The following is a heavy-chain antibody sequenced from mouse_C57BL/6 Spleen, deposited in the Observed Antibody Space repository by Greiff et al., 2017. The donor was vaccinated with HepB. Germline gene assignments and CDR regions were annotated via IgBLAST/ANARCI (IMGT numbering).Heavy chain of an antibody. D-gene: IGHD2-2*01. Sequence: QVQLQQPGAELVKPGASVKLSCKASGYTFTSYWMQWVKQRPGQGLEWIGEIAPSDSYTNYNQKFKGKAPLTVDPSSSTAYMQLSSLTSEDSAVYYCARNGYGRYFDVWGTGTTVTVSS. J-gene: IGHJ1*03. CDR1: GYTFTSYW. CDR3: ARNGYGRYFDV. CDR2: IAPSDSYT. V-gene: IGHV1-50*01.